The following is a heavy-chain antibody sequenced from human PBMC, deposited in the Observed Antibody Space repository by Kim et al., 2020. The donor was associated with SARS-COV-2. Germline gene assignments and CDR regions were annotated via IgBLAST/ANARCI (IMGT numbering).Heavy chain of an antibody. CDR2: IYSGGST. CDR1: GFTVSSNY. CDR3: ARSTYGSGSYYNVGWFDP. Sequence: GGSLRLSCAASGFTVSSNYMSWVRQAPGKGLEWVSVIYSGGSTYYADSVKGRFTISRDNSKNTLYLQMNSLRAEDTAVYYCARSTYGSGSYYNVGWFDPWGQGTLVTVSS. D-gene: IGHD3-10*01. V-gene: IGHV3-53*01. J-gene: IGHJ5*02.